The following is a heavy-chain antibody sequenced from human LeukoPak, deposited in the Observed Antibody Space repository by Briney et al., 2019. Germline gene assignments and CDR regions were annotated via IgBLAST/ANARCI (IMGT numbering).Heavy chain of an antibody. CDR2: IYYSGST. J-gene: IGHJ5*02. D-gene: IGHD2-2*01. V-gene: IGHV4-59*08. Sequence: SETLSLTCTLSGGSISSYYWSWIRQPPGKGLEWIGYIYYSGSTNYNPSLKSRVTISVDTSKNQFSLKLSSVTAADTAVYYCARLGYCSSTSCYADWFDPWGQGTLVTVSS. CDR3: ARLGYCSSTSCYADWFDP. CDR1: GGSISSYY.